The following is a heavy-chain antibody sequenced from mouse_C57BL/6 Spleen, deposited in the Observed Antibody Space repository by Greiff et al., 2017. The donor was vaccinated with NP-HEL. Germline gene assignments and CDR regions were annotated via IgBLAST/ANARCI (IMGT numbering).Heavy chain of an antibody. V-gene: IGHV1-74*01. D-gene: IGHD1-1*01. J-gene: IGHJ3*01. CDR3: AIAGYPYYGSSYEAY. CDR1: GYTFTSYW. Sequence: QVQLQQPGAELVKPGASVKVSCKASGYTFTSYWMHWVKQRPGQGLEWIGRIHPSDSDTNYNQKFKGKATLTVDKSSSTAYMQLSSLTSEDSAVYYCAIAGYPYYGSSYEAYWGQGTLVTVSA. CDR2: IHPSDSDT.